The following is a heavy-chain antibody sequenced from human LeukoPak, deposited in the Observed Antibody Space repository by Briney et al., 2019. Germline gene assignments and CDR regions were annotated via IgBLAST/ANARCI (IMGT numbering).Heavy chain of an antibody. CDR1: GFTFSDYY. CDR3: ARDSTNYYDSSGPGY. CDR2: ISSSSSYT. V-gene: IGHV3-11*06. D-gene: IGHD3-22*01. J-gene: IGHJ4*02. Sequence: PGGSLRLSCAASGFTFSDYYMSWIRQAPGKGLEWVTYISSSSSYTNYADSVKGRFTISRDNAKNSLYLQMNSLRAEDTAVYYCARDSTNYYDSSGPGYWGQGTLVTVSS.